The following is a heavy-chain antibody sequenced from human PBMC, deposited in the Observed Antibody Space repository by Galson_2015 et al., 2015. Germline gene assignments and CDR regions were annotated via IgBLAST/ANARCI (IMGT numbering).Heavy chain of an antibody. J-gene: IGHJ6*03. D-gene: IGHD1-1*01. CDR3: ARDISTGVLTSQSEFVLIA. CDR1: GFTFSTYW. V-gene: IGHV3-74*01. Sequence: SLRLSCAASGFTFSTYWIHWVRQAPGKGLAWVSRINSDGSTTTYAESVKGRFTITRDNAKNTLYLQMNTLRAEDTAVYYCARDISTGVLTSQSEFVLIAWGKGPRAPS. CDR2: INSDGSTT.